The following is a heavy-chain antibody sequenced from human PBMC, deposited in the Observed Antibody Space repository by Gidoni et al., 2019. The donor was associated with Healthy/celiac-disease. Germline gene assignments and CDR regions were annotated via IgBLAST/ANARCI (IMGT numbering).Heavy chain of an antibody. Sequence: VQLVQSGAEVKKPRSSVQVSCKASGGTFSNYAISWVRQAPGQGLEWMGGIIPIFGTANYAQKFQGRVTITADESTSTAYMELSSPRSEDTAVYYCARGQGRVWLHHFNFDDWGQGTLVTVSS. CDR2: IIPIFGTA. CDR3: ARGQGRVWLHHFNFDD. D-gene: IGHD5-12*01. V-gene: IGHV1-69*01. CDR1: GGTFSNYA. J-gene: IGHJ4*02.